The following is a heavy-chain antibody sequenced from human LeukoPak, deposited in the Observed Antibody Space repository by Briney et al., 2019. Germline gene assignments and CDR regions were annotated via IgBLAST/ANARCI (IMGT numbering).Heavy chain of an antibody. J-gene: IGHJ4*02. CDR2: IIGSGEST. D-gene: IGHD6-13*01. CDR3: AKHLSSSSRYYYDS. V-gene: IGHV3-23*01. Sequence: EGSLRLSCAASGFTFSTYAMSWVRQAPGKGLEWVSTIIGSGESTHYADSVKGRFTISRDNSKNTLYLQVNSLRAEDTAFYYCAKHLSSSSRYYYDSWGQGTLVTVSS. CDR1: GFTFSTYA.